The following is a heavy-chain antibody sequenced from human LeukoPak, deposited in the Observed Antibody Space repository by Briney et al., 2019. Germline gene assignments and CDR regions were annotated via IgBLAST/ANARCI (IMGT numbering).Heavy chain of an antibody. CDR3: ARVPAAITYYYYYYMDV. D-gene: IGHD2-2*01. CDR1: GFTFSSYE. V-gene: IGHV3-48*03. CDR2: ISSSGSTI. Sequence: PGGSLRLSCAASGFTFSSYEMNWVRQAPGKGLEWVSYISSSGSTIYYADSVKGRFTISRDNAKNSLYLQMNSLRAEDTAVYYCARVPAAITYYYYYYMDVWGKGTTVTISS. J-gene: IGHJ6*03.